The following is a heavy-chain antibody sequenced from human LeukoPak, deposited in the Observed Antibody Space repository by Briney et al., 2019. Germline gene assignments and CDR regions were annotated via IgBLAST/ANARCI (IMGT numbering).Heavy chain of an antibody. CDR3: AREGLGRDFDY. V-gene: IGHV3-74*01. J-gene: IGHJ4*02. D-gene: IGHD1-26*01. Sequence: GGSLRLSCAASGFTFSSYWMHWVRQAPGKGLVWVSRINSDGSSTSYADSVKGRFTISRDNAKNTLYLQMNSLRAEDTAVYYCAREGLGRDFDYWGQGTLVTVSS. CDR1: GFTFSSYW. CDR2: INSDGSST.